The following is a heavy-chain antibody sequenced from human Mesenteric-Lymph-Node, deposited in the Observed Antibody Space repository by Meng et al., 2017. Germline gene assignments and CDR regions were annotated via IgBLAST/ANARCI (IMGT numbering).Heavy chain of an antibody. D-gene: IGHD2-15*01. J-gene: IGHJ6*02. CDR2: ISGSGGST. CDR1: GFTFSSYA. V-gene: IGHV3-23*01. CDR3: ARLGAATKMYYYYGMDV. Sequence: LSLTCAASGFTFSSYAMSWVRQAPGKGLEWVSAISGSGGSTYYADSVKGRFTISRDNAKNSLYLEMNSLRGEDSAVYYCARLGAATKMYYYYGMDVWGQGTTVTVSS.